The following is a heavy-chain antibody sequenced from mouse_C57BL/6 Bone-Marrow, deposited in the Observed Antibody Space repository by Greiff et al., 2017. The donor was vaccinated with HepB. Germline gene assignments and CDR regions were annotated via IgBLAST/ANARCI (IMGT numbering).Heavy chain of an antibody. CDR1: GFTFSDYG. D-gene: IGHD1-1*01. J-gene: IGHJ3*01. CDR3: AKGPLYYGSSPFAY. CDR2: ISSGSSTI. Sequence: EVMLVESGGGLVKPGGSLKLSCAASGFTFSDYGMHWVRQAPEKGLEWVAYISSGSSTIYYADTVKGRFTISRDNAKNTLFLQMTSLRSEDTAMYYCAKGPLYYGSSPFAYWGQGTLVTVSA. V-gene: IGHV5-17*01.